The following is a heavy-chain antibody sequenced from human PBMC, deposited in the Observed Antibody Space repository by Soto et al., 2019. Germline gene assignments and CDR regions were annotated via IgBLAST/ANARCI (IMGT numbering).Heavy chain of an antibody. D-gene: IGHD2-2*01. V-gene: IGHV5-51*01. CDR1: GYTFTDYW. Sequence: GESLKISCKGSGYTFTDYWIGWVRQLPGKGLEWMGIIYPGVSDTRYSPSFQGHVTITVDKSTSTAYLQWNTLKASDTAMYYCARHISSFRYYYYAMDVWGQGTTVTVSS. CDR3: ARHISSFRYYYYAMDV. J-gene: IGHJ6*02. CDR2: IYPGVSDT.